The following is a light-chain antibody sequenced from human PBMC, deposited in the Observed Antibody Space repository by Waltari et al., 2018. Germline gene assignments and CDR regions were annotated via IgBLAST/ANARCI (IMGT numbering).Light chain of an antibody. CDR1: QPITNY. CDR2: DAS. CDR3: QRYDNLPIFA. J-gene: IGKJ3*01. Sequence: DIQLPQSPSPLSASVGDRITLTCRASQPITNYLNWYQQKAGKAPELLIHDASNLEAGVPSRFSGSQSGTEFTLTISSLQPEDIATYYCQRYDNLPIFAFGPGTKVDIK. V-gene: IGKV1-33*01.